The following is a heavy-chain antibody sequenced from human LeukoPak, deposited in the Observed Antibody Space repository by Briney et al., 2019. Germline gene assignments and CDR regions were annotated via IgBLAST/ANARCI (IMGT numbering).Heavy chain of an antibody. CDR3: AAGAGWLIDW. J-gene: IGHJ4*02. CDR2: INSDGSST. D-gene: IGHD6-19*01. V-gene: IGHV3-74*01. Sequence: GGSLRLSCAASGFTFSSYWMHWVRQAPGKGLVWVSRINSDGSSTSYADSVKGRFTTSRDNAKNSLYLQMNSLRAEDTAVYYCAAGAGWLIDWWGQGTLVTVSS. CDR1: GFTFSSYW.